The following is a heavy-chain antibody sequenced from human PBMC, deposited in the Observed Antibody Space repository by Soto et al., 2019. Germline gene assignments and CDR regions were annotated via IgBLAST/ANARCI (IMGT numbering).Heavy chain of an antibody. D-gene: IGHD2-15*01. Sequence: QVQLVESGGGVVQPGRSLRLSCAASGFTFSSYGMHWVRQAPGKGLEWVAVIWYDGSNKYYADSVKGRFTISRDNSKNTLYLQMNSLRAEDTAVYYCARPKAPTPRIYWYFDLWGRGTLVTVSS. CDR1: GFTFSSYG. CDR2: IWYDGSNK. CDR3: ARPKAPTPRIYWYFDL. J-gene: IGHJ2*01. V-gene: IGHV3-33*01.